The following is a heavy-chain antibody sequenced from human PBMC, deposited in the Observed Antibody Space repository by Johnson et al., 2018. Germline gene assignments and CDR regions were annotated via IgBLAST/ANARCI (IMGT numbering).Heavy chain of an antibody. CDR3: VREYSSSSAGFIAFDI. CDR2: IGSNGGST. CDR1: GFTVSGYA. Sequence: VHLVESGGGLVQPGGYLRLSCAASGFTVSGYAMPWVRQAPGKGLEYVSGIGSNGGSTNYENCVKGRYTSSRDNSKNTLYHQLGSLRHEEVAVYYLVREYSSSSAGFIAFDIWGQGTVVTVSS. V-gene: IGHV3-64*01. D-gene: IGHD6-6*01. J-gene: IGHJ3*02.